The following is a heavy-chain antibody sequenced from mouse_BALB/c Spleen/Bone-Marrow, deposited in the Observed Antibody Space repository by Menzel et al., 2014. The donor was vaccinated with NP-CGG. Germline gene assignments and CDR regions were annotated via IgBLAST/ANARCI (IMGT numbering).Heavy chain of an antibody. CDR2: IYPGDGDT. V-gene: IGHV1-80*01. CDR3: TRSTATFDY. J-gene: IGHJ2*01. CDR1: GYAFSAYG. Sequence: HVQLQQSGAELVRPGSSVKISCKASGYAFSAYGMNWVKQRPGQGLEWIGQIYPGDGDTNYNGKFKGKATLTADKSSSTAYMQLSSLTSEDSAAYFCTRSTATFDYWGQGTTLTVSS. D-gene: IGHD1-2*01.